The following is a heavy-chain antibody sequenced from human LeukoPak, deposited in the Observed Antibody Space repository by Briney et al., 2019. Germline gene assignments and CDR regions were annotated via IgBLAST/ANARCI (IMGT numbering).Heavy chain of an antibody. CDR3: ARDPYSSSSKFDY. V-gene: IGHV3-30-3*01. D-gene: IGHD6-6*01. Sequence: GSLRLSCAASGFTFSSYAMHWVRQAPGKGLEWVAVISYDGSNKYYADSVKGRFTISRDNSKNTLYLQMNSLRAEDTAVYYCARDPYSSSSKFDYWGQGTLVTVSS. CDR1: GFTFSSYA. CDR2: ISYDGSNK. J-gene: IGHJ4*02.